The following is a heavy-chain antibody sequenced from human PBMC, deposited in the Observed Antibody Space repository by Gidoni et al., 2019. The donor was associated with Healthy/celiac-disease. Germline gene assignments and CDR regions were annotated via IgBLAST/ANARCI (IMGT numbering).Heavy chain of an antibody. J-gene: IGHJ4*02. Sequence: QVQLQQWGAGLLKPSETLSPTCAVYGGSFSGYYWSWIRQPPGQGLEWVGEINHSGSTNYNPSLKSRVTISVDTSKNQFSLKLSSVTAADTAVYYCARGPTVTGFDYWGQGTLVTVSS. V-gene: IGHV4-34*01. CDR1: GGSFSGYY. D-gene: IGHD4-17*01. CDR2: INHSGST. CDR3: ARGPTVTGFDY.